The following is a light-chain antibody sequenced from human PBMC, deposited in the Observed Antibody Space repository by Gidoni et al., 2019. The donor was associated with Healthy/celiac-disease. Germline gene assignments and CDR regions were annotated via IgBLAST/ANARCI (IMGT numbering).Light chain of an antibody. J-gene: IGKJ2*01. CDR2: DAS. V-gene: IGKV3-11*01. Sequence: EIVLTESPATLSLSPGERATLSCRASQSVSSYLAWYQQKPGQAPRLLIYDASNRATRLPARFSGSGSGPDFTLTISSLEPEDFAVYSCQQRSNWPPMYTFXPXTKLEIK. CDR1: QSVSSY. CDR3: QQRSNWPPMYT.